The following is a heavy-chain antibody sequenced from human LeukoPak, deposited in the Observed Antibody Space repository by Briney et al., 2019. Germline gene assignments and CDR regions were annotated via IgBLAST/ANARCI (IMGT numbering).Heavy chain of an antibody. CDR3: VSFYETY. CDR1: GFTFRSHA. Sequence: PGGSLRLSCVGSGFTFRSHAMSWVRQAPEKGLEFVSGIYENGGATYYADSVKGRFSISRDNSKNTLYLQMNSLRAEDTAVYYCVSFYETYWGRGTLVTVSS. D-gene: IGHD2/OR15-2a*01. CDR2: IYENGGAT. V-gene: IGHV3-23*01. J-gene: IGHJ4*02.